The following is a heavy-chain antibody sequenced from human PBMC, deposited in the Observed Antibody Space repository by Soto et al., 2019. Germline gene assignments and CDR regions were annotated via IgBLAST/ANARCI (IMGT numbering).Heavy chain of an antibody. CDR1: GFTFSDYY. CDR2: ISSSSSYT. D-gene: IGHD3-10*01. V-gene: IGHV3-11*05. CDR3: ARDHYGPGWFDP. J-gene: IGHJ5*02. Sequence: QVQLVESGGGLVKPGGSLRLSCAASGFTFSDYYMSWIRQAPGKGLEWVSYISSSSSYTNYADSVKGRFTLSRDNAKNSLYLQMNSLRAEDTAVYYCARDHYGPGWFDPWGQGTLVTVSS.